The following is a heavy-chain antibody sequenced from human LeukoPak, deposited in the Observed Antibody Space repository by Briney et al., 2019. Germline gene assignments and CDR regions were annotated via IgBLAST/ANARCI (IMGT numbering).Heavy chain of an antibody. Sequence: ASVKVSCKVSGYTLTELSLHWVRQAPGKGLEWMGRFDPEDGETIYARKFQGRVTMTEDTSTDTAYMELSSLRSEDTAVYYCATGGPTGTFYYYYYGMDVWGQGTTVTVSS. CDR3: ATGGPTGTFYYYYYGMDV. CDR2: FDPEDGET. J-gene: IGHJ6*02. CDR1: GYTLTELS. V-gene: IGHV1-24*01. D-gene: IGHD1-1*01.